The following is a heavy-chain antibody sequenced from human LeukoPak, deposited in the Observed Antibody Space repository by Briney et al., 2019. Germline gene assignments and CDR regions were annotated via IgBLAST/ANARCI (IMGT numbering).Heavy chain of an antibody. CDR3: ARSGYSGSYPGGYYYYGMDV. CDR1: GGTFSSYA. CDR2: IIPIFGIA. V-gene: IGHV1-69*04. J-gene: IGHJ6*02. D-gene: IGHD1-26*01. Sequence: SVKVSCKASGGTFSSYAISWVRQAPGQGLEWMGRIIPIFGIANYARKFQGRVTITADKSTSTAYMELSSLRSEDTAVYYCARSGYSGSYPGGYYYYGMDVWGQGTTVTVSS.